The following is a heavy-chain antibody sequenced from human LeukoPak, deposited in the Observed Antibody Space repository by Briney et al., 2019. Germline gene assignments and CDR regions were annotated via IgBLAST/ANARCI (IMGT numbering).Heavy chain of an antibody. Sequence: GESLRLSCAASGFTVSSNYMSWVRQAPGKGLEWVSVIYSGGSTYYADSVKGRFTISRDNSKNTLYLQMNSLRAEDTAVYYCYAHGSGSYWAIGYWGQGTLVTVSS. V-gene: IGHV3-53*01. D-gene: IGHD3-10*01. CDR3: YAHGSGSYWAIGY. CDR1: GFTVSSNY. CDR2: IYSGGST. J-gene: IGHJ4*02.